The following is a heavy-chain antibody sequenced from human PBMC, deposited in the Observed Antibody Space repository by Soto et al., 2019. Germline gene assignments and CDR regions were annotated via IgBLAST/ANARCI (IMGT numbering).Heavy chain of an antibody. CDR2: TYPGDSDT. Sequence: GESLKISCKGSGYSFTSYWIGWVRQMPGKGLEWMGITYPGDSDTRYSPSFQGQVTISADKSISTAYLQWSSLMASDSARYYCARSLYSSSFLPCDVWGQGTTVTVSS. V-gene: IGHV5-51*01. J-gene: IGHJ6*02. D-gene: IGHD6-6*01. CDR1: GYSFTSYW. CDR3: ARSLYSSSFLPCDV.